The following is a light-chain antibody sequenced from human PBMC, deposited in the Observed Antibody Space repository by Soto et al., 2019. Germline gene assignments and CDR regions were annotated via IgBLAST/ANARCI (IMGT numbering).Light chain of an antibody. Sequence: EIVLTQSPGTLSLSPGERATLSCRASQSVSSSYLAWYQQKPGQAPRLLIYGASSRAPRIPDRFSGSGSGTDFTLTTSTLEPEDFAVYYCQQYGSSPPVYTFGQGTKLEIK. J-gene: IGKJ2*01. V-gene: IGKV3-20*01. CDR2: GAS. CDR3: QQYGSSPPVYT. CDR1: QSVSSSY.